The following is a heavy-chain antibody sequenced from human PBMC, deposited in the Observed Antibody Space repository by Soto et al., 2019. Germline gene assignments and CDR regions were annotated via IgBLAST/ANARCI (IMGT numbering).Heavy chain of an antibody. CDR1: GFSFSGYA. CDR3: AKDELTMVRGGTRYYYYYYGMDV. CDR2: ISGSGGST. D-gene: IGHD3-10*01. J-gene: IGHJ6*02. V-gene: IGHV3-23*01. Sequence: GGSLRLSCSASGFSFSGYAMSWVRQSAGKGLEWVSAISGSGGSTYYADSVKGRFTISRDNSKNTLYLQMNSLRAEDTAVYYCAKDELTMVRGGTRYYYYYYGMDVWGQGTTVTVSS.